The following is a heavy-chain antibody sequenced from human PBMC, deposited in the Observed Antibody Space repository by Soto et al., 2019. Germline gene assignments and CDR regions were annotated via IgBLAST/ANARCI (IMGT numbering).Heavy chain of an antibody. D-gene: IGHD4-17*01. Sequence: SETLSLTCTVSGGSISSYYWSWIRQPPGKGLEWIGYIYYSGSTNYNPSLKSRVTISVDTSKNQFSLKLSSVTAADTAVYYCARGPVRLSYYMDVWGKGTTVTVSS. CDR2: IYYSGST. J-gene: IGHJ6*03. CDR3: ARGPVRLSYYMDV. CDR1: GGSISSYY. V-gene: IGHV4-59*12.